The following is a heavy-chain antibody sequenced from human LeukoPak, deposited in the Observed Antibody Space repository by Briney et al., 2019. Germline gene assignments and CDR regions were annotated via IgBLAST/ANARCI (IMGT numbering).Heavy chain of an antibody. J-gene: IGHJ4*02. CDR2: ISHDAKND. CDR3: AKDRPPVPLDH. V-gene: IGHV3-30*18. CDR1: GNYL. Sequence: GGSLRLSCAASGNYLMHWVRQAPGKGLEWVAVISHDAKNDYFADSVKGRFTISRDNSKNTLYLQMNSLEPGDTAVYYCAKDRPPVPLDHWGQGILVTVSS. D-gene: IGHD6-6*01.